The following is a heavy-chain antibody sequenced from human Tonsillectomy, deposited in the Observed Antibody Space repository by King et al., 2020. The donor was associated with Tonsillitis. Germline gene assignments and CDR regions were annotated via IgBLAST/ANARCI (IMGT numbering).Heavy chain of an antibody. V-gene: IGHV5-51*01. D-gene: IGHD3-22*01. CDR3: ARGGVGYYYDSSGEYYFDY. CDR2: IYPGDSDT. CDR1: GYSFTSYW. Sequence: DVQLVESGAEVKKPGESLKISCKGSGYSFTSYWIGWVRQMPGKGLEWMGIIYPGDSDTRYSPSFQGQVTISADKSISTAYLQWSSLKASDTAMYYCARGGVGYYYDSSGEYYFDYWGQGTLVTVSS. J-gene: IGHJ4*02.